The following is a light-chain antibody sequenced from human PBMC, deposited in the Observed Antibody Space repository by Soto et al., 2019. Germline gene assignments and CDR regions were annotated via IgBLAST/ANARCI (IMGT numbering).Light chain of an antibody. CDR1: SSDVGGYNY. CDR2: DVS. Sequence: QSVLTQPRSVSGSPGQSVTISCTGTSSDVGGYNYVSWYQQHPGKAPKFMIYDVSKRPSGVPDRFSGSKSGNTASLTISGLQAEDEADYYCCSYAGSYTYFFGTGTKVTVL. V-gene: IGLV2-11*01. CDR3: CSYAGSYTYF. J-gene: IGLJ1*01.